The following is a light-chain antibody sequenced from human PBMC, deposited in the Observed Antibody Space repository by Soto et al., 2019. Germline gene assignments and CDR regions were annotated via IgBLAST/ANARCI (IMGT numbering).Light chain of an antibody. Sequence: QSALTQPASVSGSPGQSITISCTGTSRDVGRYNFVSWYQQHPGKAPKVMIYEVTKRPSGVSNRFSCSKSGNTASLTISGLQAEDEADYYCCSDAGSGVYVFGTGTKLTVL. J-gene: IGLJ1*01. CDR3: CSDAGSGVYV. CDR1: SRDVGRYNF. CDR2: EVT. V-gene: IGLV2-23*02.